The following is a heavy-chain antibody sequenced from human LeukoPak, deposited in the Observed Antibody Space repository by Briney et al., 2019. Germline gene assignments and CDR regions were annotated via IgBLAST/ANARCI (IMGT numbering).Heavy chain of an antibody. CDR1: GGSISSSSYY. D-gene: IGHD2-21*02. CDR2: IYYSGST. V-gene: IGHV4-39*01. J-gene: IGHJ4*02. Sequence: SETLSLTCTVSGGSISSSSYYWGWIRQPPGKGPEWIGSIYYSGSTYYNPSLKSRVTISVDTSKNQFSLKLSSVTAADTAVYYCARLHAYCGGDCYSYYFDYWGQGTLVTVSS. CDR3: ARLHAYCGGDCYSYYFDY.